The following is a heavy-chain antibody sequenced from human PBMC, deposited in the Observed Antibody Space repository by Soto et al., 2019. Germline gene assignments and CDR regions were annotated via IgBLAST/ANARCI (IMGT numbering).Heavy chain of an antibody. CDR1: GFTFTNAW. V-gene: IGHV3-15*07. CDR2: IKSKIDGGTT. Sequence: PGGSLRLSCAASGFTFTNAWINWVRQAPGKGLEWVGRIKSKIDGGTTDFAAPVKGRFAISRDDSQNMVYLQMTSLKIEDTAVYFCTTESYSTMIVVRFVDWGPGTLVNVFS. D-gene: IGHD3-22*01. J-gene: IGHJ4*01. CDR3: TTESYSTMIVVRFVD.